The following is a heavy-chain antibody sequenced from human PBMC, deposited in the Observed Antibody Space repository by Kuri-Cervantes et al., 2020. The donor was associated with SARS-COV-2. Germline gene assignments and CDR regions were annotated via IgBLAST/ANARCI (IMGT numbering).Heavy chain of an antibody. CDR3: AREAGQNWFDP. CDR2: IYYSGST. V-gene: IGHV4-59*01. CDR1: GGSISSYY. J-gene: IGHJ5*02. Sequence: SETLSLTCTVPGGSISSYYWSWIRQPPGKGLEWIGYIYYSGSTNYNPSLKSRVTISVDTSKNQFSLKLSSVTAADTAVYYCAREAGQNWFDPWGQGTLVTVSS. D-gene: IGHD3-10*01.